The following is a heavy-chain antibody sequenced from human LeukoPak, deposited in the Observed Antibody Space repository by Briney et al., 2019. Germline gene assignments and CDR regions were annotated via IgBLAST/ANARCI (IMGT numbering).Heavy chain of an antibody. D-gene: IGHD3-3*01. CDR3: ARDADFWSGWYAFDI. J-gene: IGHJ3*02. V-gene: IGHV4-59*12. CDR2: MYYSRTT. CDR1: GGSISGYY. Sequence: PSETLSLTCTVSGGSISGYYWSWIRQPPGKGLEWIGYMYYSRTTNNNPSLKSRVTMSIDASKNQFSLKLSSVTAADTAVYYCARDADFWSGWYAFDIWGQGTMVTVSS.